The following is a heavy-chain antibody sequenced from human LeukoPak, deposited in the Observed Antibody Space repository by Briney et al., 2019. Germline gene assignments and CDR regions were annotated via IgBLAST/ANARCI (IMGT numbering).Heavy chain of an antibody. CDR3: AREDIRLDYFDY. Sequence: SGGSLRLSCAASGFTFSSYEMNWVRQAPGRGLEWVSYISGSGVTMYYADSVKGRFTISRDDAKNSLYLQTNSLRAEDTAVYYCAREDIRLDYFDYWGQGTLVTVSS. CDR1: GFTFSSYE. CDR2: ISGSGVTM. D-gene: IGHD6-19*01. V-gene: IGHV3-48*03. J-gene: IGHJ4*02.